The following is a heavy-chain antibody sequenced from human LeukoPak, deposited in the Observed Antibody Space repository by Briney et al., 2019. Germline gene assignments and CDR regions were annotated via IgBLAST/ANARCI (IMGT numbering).Heavy chain of an antibody. CDR2: MNPNGGNT. CDR1: GYTFTSYD. D-gene: IGHD5-18*01. V-gene: IGHV1-8*01. CDR3: ARVAMVHYYYYYYGMDV. J-gene: IGHJ6*02. Sequence: ASVKVSCKASGYTFTSYDINWVRQATGQGLEWMGWMNPNGGNTGYAQKFQGRVTMTRNTSISTAYMELSSLRSEDTAVYYCARVAMVHYYYYYYGMDVWGQGTTVTVSS.